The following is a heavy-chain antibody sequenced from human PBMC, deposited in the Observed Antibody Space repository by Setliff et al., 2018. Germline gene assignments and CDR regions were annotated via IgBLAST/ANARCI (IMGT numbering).Heavy chain of an antibody. V-gene: IGHV4-39*07. J-gene: IGHJ4*02. CDR3: ARMTLWDNSAYYPDF. D-gene: IGHD3-22*01. Sequence: SETLSLTCTVSGDSISRSSSYYWAWIRQPPGKGLEWIGSIYYTGNTYYNPSLKSRVTISVDTSKNQFSLKLSSVTAADTAVYYCARMTLWDNSAYYPDFWGRGTLVTVSS. CDR1: GDSISRSSSYY. CDR2: IYYTGNT.